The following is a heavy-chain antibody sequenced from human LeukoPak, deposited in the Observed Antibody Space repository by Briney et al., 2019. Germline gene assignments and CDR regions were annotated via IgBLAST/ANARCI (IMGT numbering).Heavy chain of an antibody. D-gene: IGHD2-2*01. CDR1: GGSISSYY. J-gene: IGHJ4*02. V-gene: IGHV4-59*01. CDR2: IYYSGST. CDR3: ARWIRSSTSGLFDY. Sequence: PSETLSLTCTVSGGSISSYYWSWIRQPPGKGLEWIGYIYYSGSTNYSPSLKSRVTISVDTSKNQFSLKLSSVTAADTAVYYCARWIRSSTSGLFDYWGQGTLVTVSS.